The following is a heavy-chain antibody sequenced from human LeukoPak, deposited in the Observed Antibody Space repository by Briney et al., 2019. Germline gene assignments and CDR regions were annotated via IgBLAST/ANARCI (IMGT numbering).Heavy chain of an antibody. D-gene: IGHD3-10*01. V-gene: IGHV4-61*02. CDR3: ARGRSSMVRGYYYYYMDV. CDR2: FHTSGSS. CDR1: GGSISSGNKY. J-gene: IGHJ6*03. Sequence: SQTLSLTCTVSGGSISSGNKYWSWIRQPAGKGLEWIGRFHTSGSSSYNPSLKSRVTISVDTSKNQFSLKLSSVTAADTAVYYCARGRSSMVRGYYYYYMDVWGKGTTVTISS.